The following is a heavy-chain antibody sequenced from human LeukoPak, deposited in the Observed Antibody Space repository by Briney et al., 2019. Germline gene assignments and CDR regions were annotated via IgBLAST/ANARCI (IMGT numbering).Heavy chain of an antibody. V-gene: IGHV1-2*02. Sequence: ASVKVSCKASGYTFTGYYMHWVRQAPGQGPEWMGWINPNNGGTKLAQRFQGRVTMTTDTSISTAYMELSKLTSDDTAMYYCARDQGNGYYINWLDPWGQGTLVTVSS. J-gene: IGHJ5*02. CDR1: GYTFTGYY. D-gene: IGHD3-22*01. CDR2: INPNNGGT. CDR3: ARDQGNGYYINWLDP.